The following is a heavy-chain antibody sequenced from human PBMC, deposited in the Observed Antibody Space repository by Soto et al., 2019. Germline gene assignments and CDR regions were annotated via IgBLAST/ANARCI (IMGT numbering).Heavy chain of an antibody. CDR2: ISYDRNNK. CDR3: AKVEGDY. D-gene: IGHD3-3*01. V-gene: IGHV3-30*18. Sequence: GGSLRLSCAASGFTFSSYGMHWVRKAPGKGLEWVAVISYDRNNKYYADSVKGRFTISRDNSKNTLYLQMNSLRAEDTAVYYCAKVEGDYWGQGTLVAVSS. CDR1: GFTFSSYG. J-gene: IGHJ4*02.